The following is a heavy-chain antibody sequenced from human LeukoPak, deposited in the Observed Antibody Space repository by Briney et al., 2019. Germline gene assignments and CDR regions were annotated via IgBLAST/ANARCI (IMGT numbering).Heavy chain of an antibody. J-gene: IGHJ4*02. CDR2: ISSGGSTI. V-gene: IGHV3-48*03. CDR1: GYTFSSYE. CDR3: AREREPGTTDY. D-gene: IGHD1-26*01. Sequence: GGSLRLSCAASGYTFSSYEMNWVRQAPGKGLEWDSYISSGGSTIYYVDSVKGRFTISRDNAKKSLYLQMNSLRAEDTAVYYCAREREPGTTDYWGQGTLVTVSS.